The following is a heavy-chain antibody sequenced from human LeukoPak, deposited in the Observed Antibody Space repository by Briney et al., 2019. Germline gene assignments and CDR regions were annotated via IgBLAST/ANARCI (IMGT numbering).Heavy chain of an antibody. J-gene: IGHJ3*02. D-gene: IGHD1-26*01. CDR3: AREGVGASLVGEAAFDI. V-gene: IGHV1-46*01. Sequence: GASVKVSCKASGYTFTSYYMHWVRQAPGQGLEWMGIINPSGGSTSYAQKFQGRVTMTRDTSISTAYMELSSLRSEDTAVYYCAREGVGASLVGEAAFDIWGQGTMVTVSS. CDR2: INPSGGST. CDR1: GYTFTSYY.